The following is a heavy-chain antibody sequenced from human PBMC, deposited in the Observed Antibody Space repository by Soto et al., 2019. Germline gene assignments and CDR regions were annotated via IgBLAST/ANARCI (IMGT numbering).Heavy chain of an antibody. CDR2: ISGSGGST. D-gene: IGHD6-6*01. Sequence: PGGSLRLSCAASGFTFSSYAMSWVRQAPGKGLEWVSAISGSGGSTYYADSVKSRFTISRDNSKNTLYLQMNSLRAEDTAVYYCASPPYSSSSLSDYYYYGMDVWGQGTTVTVSS. V-gene: IGHV3-23*01. CDR1: GFTFSSYA. CDR3: ASPPYSSSSLSDYYYYGMDV. J-gene: IGHJ6*02.